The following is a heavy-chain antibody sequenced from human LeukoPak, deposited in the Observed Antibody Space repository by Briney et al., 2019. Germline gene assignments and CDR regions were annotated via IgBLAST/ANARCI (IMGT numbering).Heavy chain of an antibody. D-gene: IGHD1-26*01. V-gene: IGHV1-8*01. CDR2: MNPNSGST. Sequence: ASVKVSCKASGYTFTSYDINWVRQATGQGLEWMGWMNPNSGSTYYAQKFQDSVTMTSNTSISKAHMEQSSLRTEDKAVYYYARGPSGFKDYYMDVWGKGTTVTVSS. CDR1: GYTFTSYD. CDR3: ARGPSGFKDYYMDV. J-gene: IGHJ6*03.